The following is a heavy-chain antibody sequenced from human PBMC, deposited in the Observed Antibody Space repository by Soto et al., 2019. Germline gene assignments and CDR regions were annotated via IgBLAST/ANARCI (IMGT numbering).Heavy chain of an antibody. D-gene: IGHD6-13*01. CDR2: ISSDGSNE. V-gene: IGHV3-30*18. J-gene: IGHJ4*02. CDR3: TKDQGYTSSFYFDY. Sequence: VQLVESGGGVVQPGRSLRISCAASGFTFRSYGMHWVRQAPGKGLESVAVISSDGSNEHYADSVKGRFTISRDNSKNTLYLQMNSLRAEDTAVYYCTKDQGYTSSFYFDYWGQGTLVSVSS. CDR1: GFTFRSYG.